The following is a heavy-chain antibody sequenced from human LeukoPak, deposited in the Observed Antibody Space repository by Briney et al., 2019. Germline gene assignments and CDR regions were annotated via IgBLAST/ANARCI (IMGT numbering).Heavy chain of an antibody. Sequence: SETLSLTCTVSDGSISTYYWSWIRQPPGKGLEWIGYIYYSGSTNYNPSLKSRVTISVDTSKNQFSLKLSSVTAADTAVYYCVGRWVPNFDYWGQGTLVTVSS. CDR2: IYYSGST. J-gene: IGHJ4*02. D-gene: IGHD5-24*01. V-gene: IGHV4-59*12. CDR1: DGSISTYY. CDR3: VGRWVPNFDY.